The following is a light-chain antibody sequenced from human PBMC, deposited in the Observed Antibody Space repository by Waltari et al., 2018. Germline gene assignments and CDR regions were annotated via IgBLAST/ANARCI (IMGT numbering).Light chain of an antibody. V-gene: IGLV2-14*01. CDR3: SSYTTALTWV. CDR1: SGYFNLYHY. CDR2: EVT. Sequence: QSALTQPASLSGSPGQSTTISCTGVSGYFNLYHYVSWYQHQPGKAPRLIIYEVTKRPSGIYYRFSGSKSDNTASLTISGLQAEDEADYYCSSYTTALTWVFGGGTKLTVL. J-gene: IGLJ3*02.